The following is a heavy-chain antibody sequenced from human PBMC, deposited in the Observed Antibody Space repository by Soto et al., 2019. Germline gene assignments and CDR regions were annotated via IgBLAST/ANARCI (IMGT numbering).Heavy chain of an antibody. V-gene: IGHV3-23*01. CDR3: ANAGGTNRGFLD. CDR2: TSGGGGST. CDR1: GFTFSSYA. D-gene: IGHD7-27*01. Sequence: SGGSLRLSCAASGFTFSSYAMSWVRQDTGKGLEWVSATSGGGGSTYYADSVKGRFTISRDNSMNTVYLQMNSLRAEDTAVYYCANAGGTNRGFLDWGQGTLVPVSS. J-gene: IGHJ4*02.